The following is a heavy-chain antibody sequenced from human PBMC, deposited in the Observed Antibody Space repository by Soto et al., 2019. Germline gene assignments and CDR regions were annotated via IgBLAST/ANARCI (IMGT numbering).Heavy chain of an antibody. V-gene: IGHV4-34*01. J-gene: IGHJ4*02. CDR2: INDSGST. D-gene: IGHD3-22*01. CDR1: GGSFSGYY. CDR3: ARGITMIEAVQGDAHDNYFFDS. Sequence: SETLSLTCAVYGGSFSGYYWTWIRQSPGKGLEWIGEINDSGSTNYNPSLKSRVTVSVDASKNQFSLKVRSVTAADTTVYYCARGITMIEAVQGDAHDNYFFDSWGRGTLVPGSS.